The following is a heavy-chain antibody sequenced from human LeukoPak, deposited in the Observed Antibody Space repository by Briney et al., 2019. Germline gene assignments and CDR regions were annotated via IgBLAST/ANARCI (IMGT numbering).Heavy chain of an antibody. CDR1: GYSFSSGYY. Sequence: SETLSLTCAVSGYSFSSGYYWCWIRPPPGEVLEWIEIMHHSGSTYYNPSLKSRVIISVDTSKNQFSLKLSSVTAADTAVYYCARDYRYCSSTSCYAFDYWGQGTLVTVSS. D-gene: IGHD2-2*01. J-gene: IGHJ4*02. CDR3: ARDYRYCSSTSCYAFDY. V-gene: IGHV4-38-2*02. CDR2: MHHSGST.